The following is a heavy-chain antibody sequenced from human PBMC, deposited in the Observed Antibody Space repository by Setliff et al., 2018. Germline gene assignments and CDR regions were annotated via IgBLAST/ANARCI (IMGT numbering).Heavy chain of an antibody. CDR1: GHNFITLG. CDR2: TSPYSGKT. Sequence: ASVKVSCKTSGHNFITLGTNWVPQAPGQGLEWVGWTSPYSGKTDYAQKFQGRVIMTIDSSTTTADMELKTLSSDDTAVYYCARGRGRDIVVTIPGDYWGQGTQVTVSS. D-gene: IGHD2-15*01. J-gene: IGHJ4*02. V-gene: IGHV1-18*01. CDR3: ARGRGRDIVVTIPGDY.